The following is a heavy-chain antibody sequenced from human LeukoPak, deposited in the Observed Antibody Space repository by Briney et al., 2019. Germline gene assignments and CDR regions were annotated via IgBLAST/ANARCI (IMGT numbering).Heavy chain of an antibody. D-gene: IGHD5-18*01. CDR3: ARARGYSYGYSDY. Sequence: GGSLRLSRAASGFTFSSYSMNWVRQAPGRGREWVSYISSSGSVIDYADSVKGRFTISRDNAKNSLYLQMNSLGVEDTAVYYCARARGYSYGYSDYWGQGTLVTVSS. V-gene: IGHV3-48*01. J-gene: IGHJ4*02. CDR2: ISSSGSVI. CDR1: GFTFSSYS.